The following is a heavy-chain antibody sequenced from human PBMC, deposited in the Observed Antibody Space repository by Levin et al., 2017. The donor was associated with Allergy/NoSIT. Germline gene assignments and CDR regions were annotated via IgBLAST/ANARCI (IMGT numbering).Heavy chain of an antibody. CDR3: ARDRSDTAMVDKYYFDY. V-gene: IGHV3-48*01. D-gene: IGHD5-18*01. J-gene: IGHJ4*02. CDR1: GFTFSSYS. Sequence: PGGSLRLSCAASGFTFSSYSMNWVRQAPGKGLEWVSYISSSSSTIYYADSVKGRFTISRDNAKNSLYLQMNSLRAEDTAVYYCARDRSDTAMVDKYYFDYWGQGTLVTVSS. CDR2: ISSSSSTI.